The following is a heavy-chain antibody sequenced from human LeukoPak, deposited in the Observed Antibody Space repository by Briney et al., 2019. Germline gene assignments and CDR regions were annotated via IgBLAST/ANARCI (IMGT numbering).Heavy chain of an antibody. CDR2: ITGSGGTT. CDR1: GFTFATYA. J-gene: IGHJ4*02. V-gene: IGHV3-23*01. Sequence: GGSLRLSCAASGFTFATYAMSWVRQAPGKGLEWVSGITGSGGTTNYADSVKGRFTISRDNSKNTLYLQMDSLTAEDTAVYYCAKSKVFKEAATVLDFDFWGQGTLVTVS. D-gene: IGHD6-25*01. CDR3: AKSKVFKEAATVLDFDF.